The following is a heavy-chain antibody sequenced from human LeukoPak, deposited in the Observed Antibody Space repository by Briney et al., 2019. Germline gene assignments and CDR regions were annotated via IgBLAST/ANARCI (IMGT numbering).Heavy chain of an antibody. D-gene: IGHD1-26*01. CDR3: ARSKWEVMRNAFDI. CDR1: GYTFTVYY. J-gene: IGHJ3*02. V-gene: IGHV1-18*01. Sequence: ASVTVSCKASGYTFTVYYMYWVRQAPGQGLGWMGWISAYNGNTNYAQKLQGRVTMTTDTSTSTAYMELRSLRSDDTAVYYCARSKWEVMRNAFDIWGQGTMVTVSS. CDR2: ISAYNGNT.